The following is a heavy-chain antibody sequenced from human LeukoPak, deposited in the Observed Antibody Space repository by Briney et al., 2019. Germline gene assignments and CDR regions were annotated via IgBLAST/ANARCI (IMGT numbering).Heavy chain of an antibody. CDR3: TTDYRSGYDLDY. CDR2: IKSKTDGGTT. V-gene: IGHV3-15*01. D-gene: IGHD5-12*01. Sequence: PGGSLRLSCAASGFTFGNAWMSWVRQAPGKGLEWVGRIKSKTDGGTTDYAAPVKGRFTISRDDSKNTLYLQMNSLKTEDTAVYYCTTDYRSGYDLDYWGQGTLVTVSS. CDR1: GFTFGNAW. J-gene: IGHJ4*02.